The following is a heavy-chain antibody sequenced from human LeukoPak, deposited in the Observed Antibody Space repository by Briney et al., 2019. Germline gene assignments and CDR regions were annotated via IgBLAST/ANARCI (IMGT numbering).Heavy chain of an antibody. CDR3: ARCSGSYHSFDY. J-gene: IGHJ4*02. V-gene: IGHV3-21*04. Sequence: GGSLRLSCAASGFTFSSYSMNWVRHAPGKGLEWVSSISSSSSYIYYADSVKGRFTISRDNAKNSLYLQMNSLRTEDTAVYYCARCSGSYHSFDYWGQGTLVIVSS. CDR1: GFTFSSYS. CDR2: ISSSSSYI. D-gene: IGHD1-26*01.